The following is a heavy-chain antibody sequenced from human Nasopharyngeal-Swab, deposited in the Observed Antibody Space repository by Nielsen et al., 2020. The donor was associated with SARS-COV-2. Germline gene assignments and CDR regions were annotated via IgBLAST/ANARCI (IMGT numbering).Heavy chain of an antibody. CDR3: ARETSASGAYYFDF. CDR1: GFSFSTYW. D-gene: IGHD3-16*01. V-gene: IGHV3-74*03. Sequence: GGSLTLSCAASGFSFSTYWMHWVRHTPGKGLVWVSRLKTDGSDTMYADSVKGRFTISRDNAKNTMYLQMNSLREEDTALYYCARETSASGAYYFDFWGRGTRVTVSS. J-gene: IGHJ4*02. CDR2: LKTDGSDT.